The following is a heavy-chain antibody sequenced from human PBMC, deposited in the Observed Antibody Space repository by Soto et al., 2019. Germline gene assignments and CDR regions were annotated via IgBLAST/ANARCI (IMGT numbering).Heavy chain of an antibody. CDR2: IYYSGST. CDR1: GGSISSGGYY. CDR3: ARVEYSSSFRTGIFYY. Sequence: NPSETLSLTCTVSGGSISSGGYYWSWIRQHPGKGLEWIGYIYYSGSTYYNPSLKSRVTISVDTSKNQFSLKLSSVTAADTAVYYCARVEYSSSFRTGIFYYWGQGTLVTVSS. V-gene: IGHV4-31*03. J-gene: IGHJ4*02. D-gene: IGHD6-6*01.